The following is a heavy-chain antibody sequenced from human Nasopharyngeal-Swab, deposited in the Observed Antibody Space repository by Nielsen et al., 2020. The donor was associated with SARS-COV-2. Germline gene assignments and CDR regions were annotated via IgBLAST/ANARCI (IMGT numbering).Heavy chain of an antibody. CDR2: IWYDGSNK. CDR1: GFTFSSYG. V-gene: IGHV3-33*01. CDR3: ARDGMVGATGVDY. J-gene: IGHJ4*02. D-gene: IGHD1-26*01. Sequence: GGSLRLSCAASGFTFSSYGMHWVRQAPGKGLEWVAVIWYDGSNKYYADSVKGRFTLSRDNSKNTLYLQMNSLRAEDTAVYYCARDGMVGATGVDYWGQGTLVTVSS.